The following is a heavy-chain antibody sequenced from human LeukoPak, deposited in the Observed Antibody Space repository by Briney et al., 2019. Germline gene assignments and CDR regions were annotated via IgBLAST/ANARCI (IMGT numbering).Heavy chain of an antibody. CDR2: IYHSGST. Sequence: GSLRLSCAASGFTFSSYSMNWVRQPPGRGLEWIGEIYHSGSTNYNPSLKSRVTISVDKSKNQFSLKLSSVTAADTAVYYCARRRGQGELKFDYWGQGTLVTVSS. CDR3: ARRRGQGELKFDY. D-gene: IGHD1-7*01. CDR1: GFTFSSYSM. V-gene: IGHV4-4*02. J-gene: IGHJ4*02.